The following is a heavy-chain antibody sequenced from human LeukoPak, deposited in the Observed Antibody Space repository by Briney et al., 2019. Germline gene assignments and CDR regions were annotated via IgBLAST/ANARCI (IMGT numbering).Heavy chain of an antibody. Sequence: GGSLRLSCAASGFTFSTYWMSWVRQAPGKGLEWVANIKEDGSEQYYVDSVKGRFTISRDSARNSLYLQMNSLRAEDTAVYYCARGFVGDILTGYYKALDYWGQGTLVTVSS. CDR2: IKEDGSEQ. V-gene: IGHV3-7*03. CDR3: ARGFVGDILTGYYKALDY. J-gene: IGHJ4*02. D-gene: IGHD3-9*01. CDR1: GFTFSTYW.